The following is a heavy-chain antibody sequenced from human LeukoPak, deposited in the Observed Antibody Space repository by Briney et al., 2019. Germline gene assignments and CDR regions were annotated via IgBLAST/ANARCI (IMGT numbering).Heavy chain of an antibody. CDR3: ARGLRRSNYYGSGSYYRGSYYFDY. CDR2: INHSGST. CDR1: GGSFSGYY. V-gene: IGHV4-34*01. D-gene: IGHD3-10*01. Sequence: SETLSLTCAVYGGSFSGYYWSWIRQPSGKGLEWIGEINHSGSTNYNPSLKSRVTISVDTSKNQFSLKLSSVTAADTAVYYCARGLRRSNYYGSGSYYRGSYYFDYWGRGTLVTVSS. J-gene: IGHJ4*02.